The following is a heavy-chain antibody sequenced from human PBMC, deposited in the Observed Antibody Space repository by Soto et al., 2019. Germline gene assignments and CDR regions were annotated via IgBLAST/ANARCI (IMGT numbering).Heavy chain of an antibody. D-gene: IGHD1-1*01. V-gene: IGHV3-74*01. CDR1: GFTFGNFW. CDR2: IGPSGSGT. CDR3: TRDNNWSYDY. J-gene: IGHJ4*02. Sequence: EVQLVESGGGSVQPGGSLRLSCAASGFTFGNFWMHWVRQAPGKGLVWVSRIGPSGSGTRDADSVQGRFTISRDNARNTLYLQMNSLRDEDTAVYYCTRDNNWSYDYWGQGILVTVSS.